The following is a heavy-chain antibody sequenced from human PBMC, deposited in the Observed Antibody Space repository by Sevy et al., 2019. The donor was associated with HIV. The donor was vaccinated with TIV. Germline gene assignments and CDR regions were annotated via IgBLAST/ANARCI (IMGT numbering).Heavy chain of an antibody. CDR1: GGSFNGYY. Sequence: SETLSLTCAVYGGSFNGYYWSWIRQPPGKGLEWIGEINHSGSTNYNPSLKSRVTISVDTSKNQFSLKLSSVTAADTAVYYCARADGSGGPDYWGQGTLVTVSS. CDR2: INHSGST. V-gene: IGHV4-34*01. D-gene: IGHD3-10*01. CDR3: ARADGSGGPDY. J-gene: IGHJ4*02.